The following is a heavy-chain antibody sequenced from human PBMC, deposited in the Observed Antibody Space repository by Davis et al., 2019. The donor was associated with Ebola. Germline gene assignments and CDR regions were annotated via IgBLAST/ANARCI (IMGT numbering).Heavy chain of an antibody. CDR3: ARAFVVPATADY. CDR1: GFTFSSYS. V-gene: IGHV3-21*01. D-gene: IGHD2-15*01. Sequence: GESLKISCAASGFTFSSYSMNWVRQAPGKGLEWVSSISSSSSYIYYADSVKGRFTISRDNARNSLSLQMNSLRAEDTALYYCARAFVVPATADYWGQGTLVTVSS. J-gene: IGHJ4*02. CDR2: ISSSSSYI.